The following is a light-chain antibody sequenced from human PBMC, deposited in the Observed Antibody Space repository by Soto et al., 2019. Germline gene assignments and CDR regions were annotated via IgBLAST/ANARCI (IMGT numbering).Light chain of an antibody. CDR1: PSLSSTF. V-gene: IGKV3-20*01. Sequence: EIVLTQSPGTLSLSPGERATLACRASPSLSSTFFAWYQQKPGQAPRLLFFGVSNRATGSPDRFSGSGSGTDFTLTISRLEPEDFAVYYCGQFVSAPPRTFGQGTKVDIK. CDR3: GQFVSAPPRT. J-gene: IGKJ1*01. CDR2: GVS.